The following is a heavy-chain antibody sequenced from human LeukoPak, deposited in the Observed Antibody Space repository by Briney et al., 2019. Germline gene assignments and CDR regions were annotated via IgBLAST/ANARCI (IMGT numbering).Heavy chain of an antibody. J-gene: IGHJ4*02. CDR1: GSTFSDYY. D-gene: IGHD1-26*01. CDR3: ARDPSLVGATQYYFDY. V-gene: IGHV3-11*01. CDR2: ISSSGSTI. Sequence: GGSLRLSCAASGSTFSDYYMSWIRQAPGKGLEWVSYISSSGSTIYYADSVKGRFTISRDNAKNSLYLQMNSLRAEDTAVYYCARDPSLVGATQYYFDYWGQGTLVTVSS.